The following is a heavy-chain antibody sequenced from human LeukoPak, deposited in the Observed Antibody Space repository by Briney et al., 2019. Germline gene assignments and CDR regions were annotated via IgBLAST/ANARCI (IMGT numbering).Heavy chain of an antibody. Sequence: GSLRLSCAASGFTFSSYAMSWVRQAPGKGLEWVSAISGSGGSTYYADSVKGRFTISRDNSKNTLYLQMNSLRAEDTAVFYCAKGSNLGRWLDAFDIWGQGTMVTVSS. V-gene: IGHV3-23*01. CDR2: ISGSGGST. CDR1: GFTFSSYA. CDR3: AKGSNLGRWLDAFDI. D-gene: IGHD5-24*01. J-gene: IGHJ3*02.